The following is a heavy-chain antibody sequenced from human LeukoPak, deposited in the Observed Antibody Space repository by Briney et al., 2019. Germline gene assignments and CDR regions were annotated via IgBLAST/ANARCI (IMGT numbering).Heavy chain of an antibody. CDR2: FDTEDGET. CDR1: GYTLTELS. V-gene: IGHV1-24*01. Sequence: ASVKVFCKVSGYTLTELSMHWVRQAPGKGLEWMGGFDTEDGETIYAQKFQGRVTMTEDTSTDTAYMELSSLRSEDTAVYYCATQSSSGWSSYYYDGMYVWGRGTTVTVSS. D-gene: IGHD6-19*01. J-gene: IGHJ6*02. CDR3: ATQSSSGWSSYYYDGMYV.